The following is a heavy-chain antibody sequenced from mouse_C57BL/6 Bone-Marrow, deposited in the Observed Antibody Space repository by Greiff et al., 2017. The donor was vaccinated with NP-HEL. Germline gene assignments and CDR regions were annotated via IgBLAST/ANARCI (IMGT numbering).Heavy chain of an antibody. CDR2: IWGVGRT. CDR3: ASRGYGSSSWFAY. CDR1: GFSLTSYG. D-gene: IGHD1-1*01. J-gene: IGHJ3*01. Sequence: VMLVESGPGLVAPSQSLSITCTVSGFSLTSYGVDWVRQSPGKGLEWLGVIWGVGRTNYNSALKSRLSISKDNSKSQVFLKMNSLQTDDTAMYYCASRGYGSSSWFAYWGQGTLVTVSA. V-gene: IGHV2-6*01.